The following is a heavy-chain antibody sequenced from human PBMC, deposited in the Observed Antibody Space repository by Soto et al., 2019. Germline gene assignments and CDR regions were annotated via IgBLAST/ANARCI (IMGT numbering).Heavy chain of an antibody. D-gene: IGHD3-10*01. J-gene: IGHJ4*01. CDR1: GFTFRDYG. Sequence: GGSLRLSCAASGFTFRDYGMSWVRQAPGKGLEWVATFSGRGGATSYADSVKGRFIISRDNSANTLDLQMNFLTVEDTALYYCAKDQGLWFGELLAIDYWGHGTQVTVSS. CDR3: AKDQGLWFGELLAIDY. V-gene: IGHV3-23*01. CDR2: FSGRGGAT.